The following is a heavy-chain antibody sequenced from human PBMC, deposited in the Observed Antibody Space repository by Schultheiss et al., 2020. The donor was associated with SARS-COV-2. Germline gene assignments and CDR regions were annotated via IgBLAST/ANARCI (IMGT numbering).Heavy chain of an antibody. CDR3: ARGGYSYGTDAFDI. CDR2: IGISSSTI. J-gene: IGHJ3*02. D-gene: IGHD5-18*01. Sequence: GGSLRLSCTASGFTFSSYSMNWVRQAPGKGLEWVSYIGISSSTIFYADSVKGRFTISRDNSKNTLYLQMNSLRAEDTAVYYCARGGYSYGTDAFDIWGQGTMVTVSS. V-gene: IGHV3-48*01. CDR1: GFTFSSYS.